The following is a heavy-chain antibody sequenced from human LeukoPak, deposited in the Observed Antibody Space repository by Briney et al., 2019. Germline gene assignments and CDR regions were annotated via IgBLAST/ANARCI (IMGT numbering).Heavy chain of an antibody. CDR2: IYPGDSDT. Sequence: GESLKISCKGSGYSFTSYWIGWVRQMPGKGLEWMGIIYPGDSDTRYSPSFQGQVTISADKSISTAYLQWSSLKASDTAMYYCARSQAGSYYNPYYFDYWGQGTLVTVSS. J-gene: IGHJ4*02. CDR3: ARSQAGSYYNPYYFDY. D-gene: IGHD3-10*01. V-gene: IGHV5-51*01. CDR1: GYSFTSYW.